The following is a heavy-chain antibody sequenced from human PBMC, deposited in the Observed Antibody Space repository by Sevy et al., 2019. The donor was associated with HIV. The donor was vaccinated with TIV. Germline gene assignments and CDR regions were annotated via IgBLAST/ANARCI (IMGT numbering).Heavy chain of an antibody. D-gene: IGHD1-20*01. J-gene: IGHJ4*02. V-gene: IGHV1-18*01. CDR2: ISGYNGKT. CDR1: GYTFSQFG. Sequence: ASVKVSCTASGYTFSQFGITWVRQAPGQGLAWVGWISGYNGKTYYGHKFEGRVTVTTDTSTNTAYLELRSLTSDDAAVYYCARGPIAGTTYVPFHHWGQGTLVTVSS. CDR3: ARGPIAGTTYVPFHH.